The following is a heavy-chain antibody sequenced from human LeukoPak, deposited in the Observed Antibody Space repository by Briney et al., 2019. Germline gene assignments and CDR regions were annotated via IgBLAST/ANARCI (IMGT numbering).Heavy chain of an antibody. J-gene: IGHJ4*02. Sequence: SETLSLTCAVSGGSISSGGYSWRWIRQPPGKGLEWIGYIYHSGSTYYNPSLKSRVTISVDRSKNQFSLKLSSVTAADTAVYYCARVRGRPTTVTTFDYWGQGTLVTVSS. D-gene: IGHD4-17*01. V-gene: IGHV4-30-2*01. CDR2: IYHSGST. CDR3: ARVRGRPTTVTTFDY. CDR1: GGSISSGGYS.